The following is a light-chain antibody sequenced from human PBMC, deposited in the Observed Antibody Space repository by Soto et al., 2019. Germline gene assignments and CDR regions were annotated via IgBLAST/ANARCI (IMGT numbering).Light chain of an antibody. CDR3: SSYTSSSTPFV. CDR2: DVS. Sequence: QSVLTQPASVSGAPGQALTISRTGNSSDVGGYNYVSWYQQHPGKAPKLIIYDVSDRPSGVSDRFSGSKSGNTASLTISGLQAEDEADYFCSSYTSSSTPFVFGTGTKVTVL. CDR1: SSDVGGYNY. V-gene: IGLV2-14*03. J-gene: IGLJ1*01.